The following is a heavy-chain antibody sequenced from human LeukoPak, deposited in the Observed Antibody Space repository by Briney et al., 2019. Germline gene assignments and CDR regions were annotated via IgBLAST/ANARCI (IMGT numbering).Heavy chain of an antibody. CDR3: AKDITGEKWGGYYDSFDI. J-gene: IGHJ3*02. D-gene: IGHD3-22*01. CDR1: GFTFDDNA. V-gene: IGHV3-9*01. CDR2: ISWNSGSI. Sequence: PGGSLRLSCAASGFTFDDNAMHWVRQAPGKGLEWVSGISWNSGSIGYADSVKGRFTISRDNAKNSLYLQMNSLRAEDTALYYCAKDITGEKWGGYYDSFDIWGQGTMVTVSS.